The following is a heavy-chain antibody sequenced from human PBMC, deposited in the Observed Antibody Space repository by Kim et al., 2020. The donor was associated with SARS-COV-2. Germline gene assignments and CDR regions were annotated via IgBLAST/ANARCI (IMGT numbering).Heavy chain of an antibody. J-gene: IGHJ5*01. CDR1: GFTFGSYA. CDR3: AKGTTFYFDSSGYYLNS. Sequence: GGSLRLSCAASGFTFGSYAMAWVRQAPGKGLEWVPHIVGSGERTSYADSVKGRLTVSRDNSENTLFLQMNSLRAEDTAVYFCAKGTTFYFDSSGYYLNS. CDR2: IVGSGERT. D-gene: IGHD3-22*01. V-gene: IGHV3-23*01.